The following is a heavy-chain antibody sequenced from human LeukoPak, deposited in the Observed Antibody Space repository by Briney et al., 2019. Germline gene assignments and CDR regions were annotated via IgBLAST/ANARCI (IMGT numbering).Heavy chain of an antibody. V-gene: IGHV1-18*01. CDR2: ISAYNGNT. Sequence: ASVKVSCKASGYTFTSSGISWVRQAPGQRLQWMGRISAYNGNTNYAQKLQGRVTMTTDTSTSTAYMELRSLRSDDTAVYFFFFKQKTAYEILTGLYGMDVWGQGTTVTVSS. D-gene: IGHD3-9*01. CDR1: GYTFTSSG. J-gene: IGHJ6*02. CDR3: FFKQKTAYEILTGLYGMDV.